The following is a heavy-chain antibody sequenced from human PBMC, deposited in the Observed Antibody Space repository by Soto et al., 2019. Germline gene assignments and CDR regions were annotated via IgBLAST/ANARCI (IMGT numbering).Heavy chain of an antibody. V-gene: IGHV3-30-3*01. Sequence: PGGSLRLSCAASGFTFSSYAMHWVRQAPGKGLEWVAVISYDGSNKYYADSVRGRFTISRDNSKNTLYLQMNSLRAEDTAVYYCARGDYDILTGYYDYWGQGTLLTISS. CDR3: ARGDYDILTGYYDY. J-gene: IGHJ4*02. CDR2: ISYDGSNK. CDR1: GFTFSSYA. D-gene: IGHD3-9*01.